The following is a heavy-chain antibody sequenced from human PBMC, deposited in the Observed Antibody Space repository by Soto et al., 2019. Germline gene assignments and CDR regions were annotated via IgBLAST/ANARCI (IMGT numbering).Heavy chain of an antibody. CDR1: GGSISSSSYY. CDR2: FYSSGSP. V-gene: IGHV4-39*07. D-gene: IGHD3-22*01. CDR3: AREFYYDSSGIGFDS. J-gene: IGHJ4*02. Sequence: SETLSLTCTVSGGSISSSSYYWGWIRQPPGKGLEWIGDFYSSGSPHHNPSLKNRVSISEDRSKNEFSLKLSSVTAADTAIYYCAREFYYDSSGIGFDSWGQGTLVTVSS.